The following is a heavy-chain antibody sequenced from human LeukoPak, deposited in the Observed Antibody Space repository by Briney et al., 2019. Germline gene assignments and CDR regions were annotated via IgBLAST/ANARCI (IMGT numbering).Heavy chain of an antibody. CDR3: ARGGYCSSTSCYYPYYFDY. V-gene: IGHV3-48*04. CDR2: ISSSSSTI. CDR1: GFTFSSYS. Sequence: TGGSLRLSCAASGFTFSSYSMNWVRQAPGKGLEWVSYISSSSSTIYYADSVKGRFTISRDNAKNSLYLQMNSLRAEDTAVYYCARGGYCSSTSCYYPYYFDYWGQGILVTVSS. D-gene: IGHD2-2*01. J-gene: IGHJ4*02.